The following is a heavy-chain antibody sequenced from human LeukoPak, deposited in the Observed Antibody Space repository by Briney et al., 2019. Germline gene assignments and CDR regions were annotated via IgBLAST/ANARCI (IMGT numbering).Heavy chain of an antibody. Sequence: GGTLRLSCAASGFTFSSYGMSWVRQAPGKGLEWVSAISGSGGSTYYADSVKGRFTISRDNSKNTLYLQMNSLRAEDTAVYYCARDLLFFGSGSYYSSPDYWGQGTLVTVSS. J-gene: IGHJ4*02. D-gene: IGHD3-10*01. CDR3: ARDLLFFGSGSYYSSPDY. CDR1: GFTFSSYG. V-gene: IGHV3-23*01. CDR2: ISGSGGST.